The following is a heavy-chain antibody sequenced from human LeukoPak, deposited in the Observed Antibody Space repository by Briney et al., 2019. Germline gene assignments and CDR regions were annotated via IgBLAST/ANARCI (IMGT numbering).Heavy chain of an antibody. CDR2: INPNSGGT. V-gene: IGHV1-2*02. D-gene: IGHD1-26*01. J-gene: IGHJ4*02. Sequence: ASVKVSCKASGYTFTGYYMHWVRQAPGQGLEWMGWINPNSGGTNYAQKFQGRVTMTRDTSISTVYMELSSLRSEDTAVYYCARTSIVGPDYFDYWGQGTLVTVSS. CDR1: GYTFTGYY. CDR3: ARTSIVGPDYFDY.